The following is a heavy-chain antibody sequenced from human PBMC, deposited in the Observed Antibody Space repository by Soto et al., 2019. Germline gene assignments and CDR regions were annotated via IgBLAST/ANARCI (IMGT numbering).Heavy chain of an antibody. CDR1: GGSLSCFY. V-gene: IGHV4-34*01. D-gene: IGHD4-17*01. Sequence: SETLSLTCTVSGGSLSCFYWSWVRPPPGKGLEWIGEINHRGSTDYNTPLMSRVTISVDTSKNQFSLKLSSVTAADTAVYYCARGVQVTVNSYYYYMDVWGKGTTVTVSS. CDR2: INHRGST. J-gene: IGHJ6*03. CDR3: ARGVQVTVNSYYYYMDV.